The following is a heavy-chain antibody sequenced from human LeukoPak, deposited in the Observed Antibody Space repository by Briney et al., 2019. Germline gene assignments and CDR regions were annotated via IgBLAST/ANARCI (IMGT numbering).Heavy chain of an antibody. V-gene: IGHV1-69*13. Sequence: GASVKVSCKASGGTFSSYAIGWVRQAPGQGLEWVGGIILIFGTANYAQKFQGRVTITADESTNTAYMELSSLRSEDTAVYYCARGEVPPHYFDYWGQGTLVTVSS. CDR1: GGTFSSYA. J-gene: IGHJ4*02. CDR3: ARGEVPPHYFDY. CDR2: IILIFGTA.